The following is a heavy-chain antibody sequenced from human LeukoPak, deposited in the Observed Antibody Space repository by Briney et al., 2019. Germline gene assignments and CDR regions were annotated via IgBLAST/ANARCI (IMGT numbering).Heavy chain of an antibody. J-gene: IGHJ4*02. CDR3: ARHFDY. CDR2: IYYSGST. CDR1: GGSISGFY. V-gene: IGHV4-59*08. Sequence: SETLSLTCTVSGGSISGFYWSWIRQPLGKGLEWIGNIYYSGSTNYNPSLKSRVTISVDTSKNQFSLKLSSVTAADTAVYYCARHFDYWGQGTLVTVSS.